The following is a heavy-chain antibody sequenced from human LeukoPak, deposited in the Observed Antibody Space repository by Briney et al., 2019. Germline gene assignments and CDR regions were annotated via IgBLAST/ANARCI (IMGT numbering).Heavy chain of an antibody. V-gene: IGHV1-8*02. CDR1: GYTFTGYY. CDR3: ARVTGYYDFWSGYYNYYYYMDV. J-gene: IGHJ6*03. CDR2: MNPNSGNT. D-gene: IGHD3-3*01. Sequence: GASVKVSCKASGYTFTGYYMHLVRQATGQGLEWMGWMNPNSGNTGYAQKFQGRVTMTRNTSISTAYMELSSLRSEDTAVYYCARVTGYYDFWSGYYNYYYYMDVWGKGTTVTVSS.